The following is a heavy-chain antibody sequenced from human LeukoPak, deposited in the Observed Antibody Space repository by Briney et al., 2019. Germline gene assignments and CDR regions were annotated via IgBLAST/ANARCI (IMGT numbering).Heavy chain of an antibody. V-gene: IGHV1-69*04. D-gene: IGHD2-2*01. CDR1: GGTFSSYA. CDR3: ASSVPAAIFNGAFDI. J-gene: IGHJ3*02. CDR2: IIPILGIA. Sequence: SVKVSCKASGGTFSSYAISWVRQAPGQGLEWMGRIIPILGIANYAQKFQGRVTITADKSTSTAYMELSSLRSEDTAVYYCASSVPAAIFNGAFDIWGQGTMVTVSS.